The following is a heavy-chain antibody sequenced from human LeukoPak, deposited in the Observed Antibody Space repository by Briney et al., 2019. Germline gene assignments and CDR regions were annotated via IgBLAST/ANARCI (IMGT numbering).Heavy chain of an antibody. D-gene: IGHD2-2*03. CDR1: GFTFSRYW. CDR3: ASHPLDNIAWFEN. V-gene: IGHV3-7*01. Sequence: GGSLRLSCVASGFTFSRYWMNWVRQAPGKGLEWVANIKQDGSANHYVDSVKGRFAISRDNAKNSLYLQMNSLRAEDTAVYYCASHPLDNIAWFENWGQGTLVTVSP. J-gene: IGHJ5*02. CDR2: IKQDGSAN.